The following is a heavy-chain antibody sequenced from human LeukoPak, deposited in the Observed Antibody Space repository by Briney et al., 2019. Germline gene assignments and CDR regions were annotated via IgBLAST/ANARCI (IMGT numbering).Heavy chain of an antibody. J-gene: IGHJ2*01. D-gene: IGHD1-1*01. V-gene: IGHV3-20*04. CDR2: INWNGGST. CDR1: GFTFDDYG. Sequence: PGGSLRLSCAASGFTFDDYGLSWVRQAPGKGLEWVSTINWNGGSTGYADSVKGRFTISRDNAKNSLFLQMNSLRAEDTAVYFCAGSDTTGYTPREWDYWYFDLWGRGTLVTVSS. CDR3: AGSDTTGYTPREWDYWYFDL.